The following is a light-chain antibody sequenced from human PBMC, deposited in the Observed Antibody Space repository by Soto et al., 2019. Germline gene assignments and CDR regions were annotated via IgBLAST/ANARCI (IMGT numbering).Light chain of an antibody. CDR1: QSVSSGY. CDR3: QQYGSSPRT. V-gene: IGKV3-20*01. Sequence: EIVLTQSPGTLSLSPGERATLSCRASQSVSSGYLAWYQQKPGQAPNLLIYGANSRASGIPDRFSGSGSGTDFTLTISRLEPEDVAVYYCQQYGSSPRTFGQGTKVEIK. CDR2: GAN. J-gene: IGKJ1*01.